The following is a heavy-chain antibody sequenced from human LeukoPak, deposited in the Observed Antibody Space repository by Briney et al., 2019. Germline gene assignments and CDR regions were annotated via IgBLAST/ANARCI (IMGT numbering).Heavy chain of an antibody. CDR3: AREGGQYYFDY. J-gene: IGHJ4*02. Sequence: SETLSLTCTVSGDSISSGSYYWSWIRQPAGKGLDWIGRIYTTGSTNYNPSLKSRVTISVDTSKNQFSLKLSSVTAADTAVYYCAREGGQYYFDYWGQGTLVTVSS. V-gene: IGHV4-61*02. CDR1: GDSISSGSYY. CDR2: IYTTGST. D-gene: IGHD1-26*01.